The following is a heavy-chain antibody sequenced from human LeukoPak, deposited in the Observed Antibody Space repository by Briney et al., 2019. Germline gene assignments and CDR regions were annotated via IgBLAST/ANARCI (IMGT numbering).Heavy chain of an antibody. CDR1: GFTFSTYG. V-gene: IGHV3-23*01. CDR2: ISGSGGRT. J-gene: IGHJ4*02. CDR3: AKEPMAGFYYFDY. Sequence: GGSLRLSCAASGFTFSTYGMTWVRQAPGKGLEWVSAISGSGGRTKYADSVRGRFTISRDNSKNTLYLQMNSLRAEDTAVYYCAKEPMAGFYYFDYWGQGTLVTVSS. D-gene: IGHD5-24*01.